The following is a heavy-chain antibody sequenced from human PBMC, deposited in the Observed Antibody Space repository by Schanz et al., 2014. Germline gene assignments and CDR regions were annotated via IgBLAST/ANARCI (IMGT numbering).Heavy chain of an antibody. V-gene: IGHV3-48*01. CDR1: GFTLSSYA. J-gene: IGHJ4*02. CDR2: ISSSGTTI. CDR3: ARAHGNNWYGKGLDY. D-gene: IGHD1-1*01. Sequence: VQLVESGGGVVQPGRSLRLSCAAYGFTLSSYAMHWVRQAPGKGLEWVSYISSSGTTIYYADSVKGRVTISRDNAKNSVSLQMNRLRAEDTAVYFCARAHGNNWYGKGLDYWGQGTQVTVSS.